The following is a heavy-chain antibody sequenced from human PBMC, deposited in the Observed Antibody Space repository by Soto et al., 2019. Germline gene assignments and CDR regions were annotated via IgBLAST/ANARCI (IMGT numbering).Heavy chain of an antibody. D-gene: IGHD2-21*01. J-gene: IGHJ4*02. CDR1: GGSISRSAYW. CDR3: ARQQSSGLWSFDC. V-gene: IGHV4-39*01. Sequence: QLQLQESVPGLVKPSETLSLTCTVSGGSISRSAYWWTWTRQPPGKGLEWLGSIYHRGSTYYNPSLKSRLIMSVDTSMNQFSLNLSSVTAADTAVYYCARQQSSGLWSFDCGGQGTLVTVSS. CDR2: IYHRGST.